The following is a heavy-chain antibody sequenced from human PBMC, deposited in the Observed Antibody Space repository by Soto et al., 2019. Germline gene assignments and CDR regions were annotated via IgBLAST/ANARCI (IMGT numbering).Heavy chain of an antibody. CDR1: GFTFTSSA. V-gene: IGHV1-58*01. J-gene: IGHJ6*02. CDR3: AADGSFPNCSSTSCYDWGAHYYYYYGMDV. CDR2: IVVGSGKT. D-gene: IGHD2-2*01. Sequence: SVKVSCKASGFTFTSSAVQWVRQARGQRLEWIGWIVVGSGKTNYAQKFQERVTITREMSTSTAYMELSSLRSEDTAVYYCAADGSFPNCSSTSCYDWGAHYYYYYGMDVLGQGTTVTVSS.